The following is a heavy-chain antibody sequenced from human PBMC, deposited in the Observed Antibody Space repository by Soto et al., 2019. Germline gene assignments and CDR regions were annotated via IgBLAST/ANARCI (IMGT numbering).Heavy chain of an antibody. D-gene: IGHD3-10*01. CDR3: ARGQLVWYGDLTPYHRDMDV. CDR2: ISHDGGT. J-gene: IGHJ6*02. CDR1: GGSFDDFY. Sequence: SETLSLTCAFYGGSFDDFYWSWVRQSPGKGLEWVGEISHDGGTNYSPSLASRVSISVDTSKNQFSLHLRSVTAAETGLYYCARGQLVWYGDLTPYHRDMDVWGQGNTVTVSS. V-gene: IGHV4-34*01.